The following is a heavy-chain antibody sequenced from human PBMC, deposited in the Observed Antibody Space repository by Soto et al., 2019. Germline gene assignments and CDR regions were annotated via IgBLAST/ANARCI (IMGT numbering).Heavy chain of an antibody. CDR3: VRVYPTNSAWLPGDY. CDR1: GFTFSFYH. Sequence: EVQLVEIGGDLMQPGGSLRLSCAASGFTFSFYHMSWVRQAPGKGPEWVSAVHSDFKTYYSDSVKGRFTISRDNSMNTLYLQMDSLRVDDTAVYYCVRVYPTNSAWLPGDYWGQGTLVTVAS. J-gene: IGHJ4*02. V-gene: IGHV3-53*02. D-gene: IGHD3-22*01. CDR2: VHSDFKT.